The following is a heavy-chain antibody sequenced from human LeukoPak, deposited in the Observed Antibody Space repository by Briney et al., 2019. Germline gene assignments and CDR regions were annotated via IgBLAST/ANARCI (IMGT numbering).Heavy chain of an antibody. Sequence: SVKVSCKASGGTFSSYAISWVRQAPGQGLEWMGGIIPIFGTANYAQKLQGRVTMTTDTSTSTADMELRSLRSDDTAVYYCARYPSQYCSGGSCYLPYDYWGQGTLVTVSS. CDR3: ARYPSQYCSGGSCYLPYDY. CDR2: IIPIFGTA. V-gene: IGHV1-69*05. CDR1: GGTFSSYA. D-gene: IGHD2-15*01. J-gene: IGHJ4*02.